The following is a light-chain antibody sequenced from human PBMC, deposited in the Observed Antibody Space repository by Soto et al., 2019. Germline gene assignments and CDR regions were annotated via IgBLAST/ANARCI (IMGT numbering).Light chain of an antibody. J-gene: IGLJ3*02. CDR2: DDT. V-gene: IGLV3-21*02. CDR3: QVWDSSSDHWV. CDR1: DIGDKS. Sequence: SYELTQPPSVSVAPGQTARITCGGNDIGDKSVHWYQQKPGQAPLLVVYDDTDRPSGIPERFSGSNSGNTATLTISRVEAGDEADYYRQVWDSSSDHWVFGGGTKLTVL.